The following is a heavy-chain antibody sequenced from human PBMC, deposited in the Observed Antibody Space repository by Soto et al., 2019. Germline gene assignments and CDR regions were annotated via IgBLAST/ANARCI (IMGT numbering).Heavy chain of an antibody. D-gene: IGHD6-13*01. CDR1: GFTFSSYG. Sequence: QVQLVESGGGVVQPGRSLRLSCAASGFTFSSYGMHWVRQAPGKGLEWVAVIWYDGSNKYYADSVKGRFTISRDNSKNTRYLRMKTLGAEDTAVYYCARERAHPKAAAGIWFDPWGQGTLVTVSS. V-gene: IGHV3-33*01. CDR3: ARERAHPKAAAGIWFDP. CDR2: IWYDGSNK. J-gene: IGHJ5*02.